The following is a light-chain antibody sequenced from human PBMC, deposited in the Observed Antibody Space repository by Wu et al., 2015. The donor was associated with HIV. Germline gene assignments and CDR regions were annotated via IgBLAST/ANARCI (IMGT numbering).Light chain of an antibody. V-gene: IGKV3-15*01. Sequence: DIVMTQSPATLSVSPGERATLFCRASQSVNNNLAWYQQKPGQGPRLLIYGASTRATGIPVRFSGSGSGTEFTLTISSLQSEDFAFYYCQKYDSAPXSTFGGTDRGGD. CDR2: GAS. J-gene: IGKJ4*02. CDR1: QSVNNN. CDR3: QKYDSAPXST.